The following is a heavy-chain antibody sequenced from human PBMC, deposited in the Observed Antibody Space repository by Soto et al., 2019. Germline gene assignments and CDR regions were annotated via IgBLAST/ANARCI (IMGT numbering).Heavy chain of an antibody. CDR1: CGSISSGDYY. V-gene: IGHV4-30-4*01. Sequence: PSETLSLTCTVSCGSISSGDYYCSWIRQAPGKGLEWIGYMYYSVSTYYNPSLKSRVTISVDTSKNQFSLKLSSVTAADTAVYYCARLRPSSCSAVLRGQLEYWAPGTLVTVSS. J-gene: IGHJ4*02. CDR2: MYYSVST. CDR3: ARLRPSSCSAVLRGQLEY. D-gene: IGHD2-15*01.